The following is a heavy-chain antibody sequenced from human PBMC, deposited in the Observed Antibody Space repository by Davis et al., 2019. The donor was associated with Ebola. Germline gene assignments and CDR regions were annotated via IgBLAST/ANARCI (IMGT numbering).Heavy chain of an antibody. J-gene: IGHJ6*02. V-gene: IGHV6-1*01. CDR2: TYYNSKWFN. CDR3: ARGWQKYGMDV. D-gene: IGHD6-19*01. Sequence: HSQTPSLTCAISGDSVSGSSGAWNWIRQSPSRGLEWLGRTYYNSKWFNDYEISLKSRMSINPDTSKNQFSLQLNSVTPDDTAVYYCARGWQKYGMDVWGQGTTVAVSS. CDR1: GDSVSGSSGA.